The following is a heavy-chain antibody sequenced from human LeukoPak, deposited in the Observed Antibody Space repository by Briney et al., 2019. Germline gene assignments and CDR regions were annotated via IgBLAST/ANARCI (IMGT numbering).Heavy chain of an antibody. J-gene: IGHJ4*02. CDR2: INEGGSEK. D-gene: IGHD6-19*01. V-gene: IGHV3-7*01. Sequence: GGSLRLSCAASGFTFNNYAMTWVRQSPGQGLEWVANINEGGSEKYYVDSVKGRFTIPRDNAESSLYLQINSLRVEDTAVYYCARDPAAGTADYWGQGALVTVSS. CDR3: ARDPAAGTADY. CDR1: GFTFNNYA.